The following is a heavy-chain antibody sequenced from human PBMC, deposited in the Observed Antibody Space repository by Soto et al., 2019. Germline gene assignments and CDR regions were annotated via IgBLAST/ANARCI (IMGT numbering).Heavy chain of an antibody. CDR3: ARGRRFYDFWSGYLPAHFDY. CDR1: GYTFTSYD. J-gene: IGHJ4*02. Sequence: QVQLVQSGAEVKKPGASVKVSCKASGYTFTSYDINWVRQATGQGLEWMGWMNPNSGNTGYAQKLQGRVTMTRHTAISTAYMELSSLRSADTAVYYCARGRRFYDFWSGYLPAHFDYWGQGTLVTVSS. D-gene: IGHD3-3*01. CDR2: MNPNSGNT. V-gene: IGHV1-8*01.